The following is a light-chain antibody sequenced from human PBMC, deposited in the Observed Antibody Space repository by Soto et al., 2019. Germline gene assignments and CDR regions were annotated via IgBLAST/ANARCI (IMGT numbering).Light chain of an antibody. CDR3: QQYNNLPYT. CDR1: QSVSGSY. Sequence: EIVLTQSPGPLSLSPGERATLSCRASQSVSGSYLAWFQQKPGQAPRLVIHGASSRATGFPDRFSGGGSGTEFTLTISRLEPEDFAVYYCQQYNNLPYTFGHGTKVEIK. CDR2: GAS. J-gene: IGKJ2*01. V-gene: IGKV3-20*01.